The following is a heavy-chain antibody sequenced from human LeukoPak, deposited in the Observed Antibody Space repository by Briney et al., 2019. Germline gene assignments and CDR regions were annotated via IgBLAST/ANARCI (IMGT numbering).Heavy chain of an antibody. Sequence: PGGSLRRSCAASGFTFSSYSMNWVRQAPGKGLEWVSSISSGSSYIYYADSVKGRFTISRDNAKNSLYLQMNSLRAEDTAVYYCARDLYSSGWYSCFDYWGQGTLVTVSS. V-gene: IGHV3-21*01. D-gene: IGHD6-19*01. J-gene: IGHJ4*02. CDR2: ISSGSSYI. CDR1: GFTFSSYS. CDR3: ARDLYSSGWYSCFDY.